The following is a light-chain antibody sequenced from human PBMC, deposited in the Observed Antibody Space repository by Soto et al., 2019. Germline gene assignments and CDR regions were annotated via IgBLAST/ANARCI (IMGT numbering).Light chain of an antibody. CDR2: DVS. CDR3: CSYAGTFYV. CDR1: SRDFGGYNY. Sequence: QSALTQPRSVSGSPGQSVTISCTGTSRDFGGYNYVSWYQHHPGKAPKLMIYDVSERPSGVPDRFSGSKSGNTASLTISGLQAEDEADYYCCSYAGTFYVFGNGTKVTVL. V-gene: IGLV2-11*01. J-gene: IGLJ1*01.